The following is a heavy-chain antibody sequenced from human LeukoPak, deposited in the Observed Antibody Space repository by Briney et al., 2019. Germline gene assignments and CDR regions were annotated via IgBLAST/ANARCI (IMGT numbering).Heavy chain of an antibody. CDR1: GFTFSSYA. Sequence: GGSLRLSCAASGFTFSSYAMSWVRQAPGKGLEWVSAISGSGGSTYYADSVKGRFTISRDNSKNTLYLQMNSLRAEDTAVYYCANTGGWNWNYPLDAFDIWGQGTMVTVSS. D-gene: IGHD1-7*01. CDR3: ANTGGWNWNYPLDAFDI. J-gene: IGHJ3*02. V-gene: IGHV3-23*01. CDR2: ISGSGGST.